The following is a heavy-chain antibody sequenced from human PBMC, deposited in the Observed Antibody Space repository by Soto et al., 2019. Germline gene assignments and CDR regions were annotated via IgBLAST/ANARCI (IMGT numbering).Heavy chain of an antibody. V-gene: IGHV4-59*08. CDR2: IQYSGYS. CDR3: ARHGFGTLHGLVDV. CDR1: GGSITNYY. Sequence: QVQLQESGPGLVKPSETLSLTCTVSGGSITNYYCSWFRQPPGKGLEWIGYIQYSGYSAYNLSLKGRVTMSMDTSKTHFSLMLESVPAADTAVYYCARHGFGTLHGLVDVWGQGTTVIVSS. J-gene: IGHJ6*02. D-gene: IGHD3-10*01.